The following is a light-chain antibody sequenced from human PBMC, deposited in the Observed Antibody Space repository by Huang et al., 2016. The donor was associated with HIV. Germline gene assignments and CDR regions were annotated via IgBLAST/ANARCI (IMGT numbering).Light chain of an antibody. CDR1: QSVGNY. V-gene: IGKV3-11*01. CDR3: QQRSSGVT. J-gene: IGKJ4*01. CDR2: DTS. Sequence: IVLTQSPATLSWYPGERVTLSCRASQSVGNYIARYQQHPGQSPKLLIYDTSNRATGTPGRFSGSGSGTDFTLTISSLQSEDFAVYYCQQRSSGVTFGGGTKVQVK.